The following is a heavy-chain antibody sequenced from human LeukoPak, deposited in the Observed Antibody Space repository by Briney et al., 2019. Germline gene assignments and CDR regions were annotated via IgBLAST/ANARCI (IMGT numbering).Heavy chain of an antibody. CDR3: AWSYSGALDI. J-gene: IGHJ3*02. V-gene: IGHV1-69*05. D-gene: IGHD1-26*01. CDR2: IIPIFGTT. CDR1: GGTFSSYS. Sequence: SVKVSCKASGGTFSSYSISWVRQAPGQGREWMGGIIPIFGTTNYAQKFRGRVTSTTDETTSTAYMELSGLRSEDTAVYYCAWSYSGALDIWGQGTMVTVSS.